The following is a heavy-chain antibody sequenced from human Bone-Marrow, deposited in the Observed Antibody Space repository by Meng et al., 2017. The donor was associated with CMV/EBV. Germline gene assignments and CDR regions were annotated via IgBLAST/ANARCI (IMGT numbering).Heavy chain of an antibody. D-gene: IGHD3-22*01. CDR2: INQDGSEK. CDR1: GFTFSSYE. Sequence: GESLKISCAASGFTFSSYEMNWVRQAPGKGLEWVAYINQDGSEKYYVDSVKGRFTIFRDNAKNSLYLQMNSLRAEDTAVYYCARSFTMTVLVMGYWGQGTLVTVSS. CDR3: ARSFTMTVLVMGY. J-gene: IGHJ4*02. V-gene: IGHV3-7*01.